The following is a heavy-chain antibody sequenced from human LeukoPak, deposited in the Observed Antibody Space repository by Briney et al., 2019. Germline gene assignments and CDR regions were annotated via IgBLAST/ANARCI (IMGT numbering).Heavy chain of an antibody. V-gene: IGHV3-23*01. D-gene: IGHD6-13*01. J-gene: IGHJ5*02. CDR2: ISGSGGST. Sequence: GGSLRLSCAASGFTFSSYAMSWVRQAPGKGLEWVSAISGSGGSTYYADSVKGRFTISRDNSKNTLYLQMNSLRAEDTAVYYCAKAPYSSSWFGWFDHWGQGTLVTVSS. CDR3: AKAPYSSSWFGWFDH. CDR1: GFTFSSYA.